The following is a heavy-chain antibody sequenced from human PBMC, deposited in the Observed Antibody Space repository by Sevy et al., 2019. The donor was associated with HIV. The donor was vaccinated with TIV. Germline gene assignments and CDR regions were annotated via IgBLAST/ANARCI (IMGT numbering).Heavy chain of an antibody. D-gene: IGHD5-12*01. CDR3: ARGPLGATDI. Sequence: SETLSLTCAVYGGSFSGYYWSWIRQPPGKGLEWIGEINHSGSTNYKPSLKSRVTISVDTSKNQFSLKLSSVTAADTAVYYCARGPLGATDIWGQGTMVTVSS. CDR1: GGSFSGYY. V-gene: IGHV4-34*01. CDR2: INHSGST. J-gene: IGHJ3*02.